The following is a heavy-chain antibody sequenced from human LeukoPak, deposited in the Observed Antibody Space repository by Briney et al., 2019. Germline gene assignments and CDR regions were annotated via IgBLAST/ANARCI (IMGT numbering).Heavy chain of an antibody. CDR2: IYYSGST. D-gene: IGHD5-12*01. V-gene: IGHV4-59*01. CDR1: GGSISSYY. Sequence: SETLPLTCTVSGGSISSYYWSWIRQPPGKGLEWIGYIYYSGSTNYNPSLKSRVTISVDTSKNQFSLKLSSVTAADTAVYYCAREWSGYGFDYWGQGTLVTVSS. J-gene: IGHJ4*02. CDR3: AREWSGYGFDY.